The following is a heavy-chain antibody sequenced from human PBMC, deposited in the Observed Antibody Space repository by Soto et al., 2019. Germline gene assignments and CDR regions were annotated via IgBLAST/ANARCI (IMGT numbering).Heavy chain of an antibody. Sequence: GGSLRLSCAASGFTFSSYAMSWVRQAPGKGLEWVSAISGSGGSTYYADSVKGRFTISRDNSKNTLYLQMNSLRAEDTAVYYCAKDTLPYYYGSGSRGYWGQGTLVTVSS. D-gene: IGHD3-10*01. CDR1: GFTFSSYA. CDR2: ISGSGGST. CDR3: AKDTLPYYYGSGSRGY. J-gene: IGHJ4*02. V-gene: IGHV3-23*01.